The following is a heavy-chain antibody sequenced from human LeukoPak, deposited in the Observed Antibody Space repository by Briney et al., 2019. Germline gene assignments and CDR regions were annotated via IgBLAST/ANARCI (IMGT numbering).Heavy chain of an antibody. CDR2: IYYSGST. J-gene: IGHJ3*02. D-gene: IGHD3-10*01. Sequence: SETLSLTCTVSGGSISSYYWSWIRQPPGKGLEWIGYIYYSGSTNYNPSLKSRVTISVDTSKNQFSLKLSSVTAADTAVYYCASRSGSFSDALDIWGQGTLVTVSS. CDR3: ASRSGSFSDALDI. V-gene: IGHV4-59*08. CDR1: GGSISSYY.